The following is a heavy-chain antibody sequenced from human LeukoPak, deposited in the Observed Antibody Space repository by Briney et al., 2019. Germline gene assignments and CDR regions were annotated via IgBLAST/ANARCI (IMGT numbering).Heavy chain of an antibody. V-gene: IGHV1-69*02. CDR2: IIPILGIA. Sequence: SVKVSCKASGYTFTSYYMHWVRQAPGQGLEWMGRIIPILGIANYAQKFQGRVTITADKSTSTAYMELSSLRSEDTAVYYCASGIWMGTVAGGEYNWFDPWGQGTLVTVSS. CDR1: GYTFTSYY. CDR3: ASGIWMGTVAGGEYNWFDP. D-gene: IGHD6-19*01. J-gene: IGHJ5*02.